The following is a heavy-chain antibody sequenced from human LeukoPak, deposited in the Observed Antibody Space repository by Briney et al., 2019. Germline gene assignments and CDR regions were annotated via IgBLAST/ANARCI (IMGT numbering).Heavy chain of an antibody. D-gene: IGHD3-3*01. CDR2: LWHSGST. Sequence: SETLSLTCIVSGHSISSGSYWGWLRQPPGKGLEWIGNLWHSGSTFYNPSLKSRVSMSVDTSMSQFSLNLRSVTAADTAVYCCARAPSHDFWSGYIDFWGQGILVTVSS. J-gene: IGHJ4*02. CDR3: ARAPSHDFWSGYIDF. V-gene: IGHV4-38-2*02. CDR1: GHSISSGSY.